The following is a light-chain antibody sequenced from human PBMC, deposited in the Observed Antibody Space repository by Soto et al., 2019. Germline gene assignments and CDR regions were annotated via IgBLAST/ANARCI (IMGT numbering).Light chain of an antibody. J-gene: IGLJ1*01. Sequence: QSALTQPASVSGSPGQSITISCTGTSSDIGGYNYVSWYQQHPGKAPKLMIYHVTYRPSGVSNRYSGSKSGNSASLTISGLEAEDEADYYCCSYAGNYGYVFGTGTKLTVL. CDR3: CSYAGNYGYV. V-gene: IGLV2-14*03. CDR1: SSDIGGYNY. CDR2: HVT.